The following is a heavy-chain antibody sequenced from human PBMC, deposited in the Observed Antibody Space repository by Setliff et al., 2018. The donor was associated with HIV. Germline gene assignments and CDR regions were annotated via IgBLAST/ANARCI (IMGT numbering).Heavy chain of an antibody. CDR3: AKGVKFLDP. D-gene: IGHD3-16*01. V-gene: IGHV4-4*07. J-gene: IGHJ5*02. CDR2: IYASGST. Sequence: SETLSLTCSVSGDSTSKYSWSWIRQPAGKGLEWIGRIYASGSTNYNPSLKGRVTMSVDTSKNQLTLKLTSLTAEDTAVYYCAKGVKFLDPWGQGTLVTVSS. CDR1: GDSTSKYS.